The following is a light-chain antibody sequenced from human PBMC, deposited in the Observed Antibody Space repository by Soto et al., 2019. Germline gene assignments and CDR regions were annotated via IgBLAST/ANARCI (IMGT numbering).Light chain of an antibody. J-gene: IGLJ1*01. V-gene: IGLV1-51*01. CDR2: DSF. CDR1: TSNIGSHN. Sequence: QSVLTQPPSVSAAPGQKVTISCSGSTSNIGSHNVFWYQQVPGGAPKLLIYDSFKQYSGIPDRYSGSKSDTSATLDITGLQTGDEADYYCGTWDSSLSAYVFGTGTKVTVL. CDR3: GTWDSSLSAYV.